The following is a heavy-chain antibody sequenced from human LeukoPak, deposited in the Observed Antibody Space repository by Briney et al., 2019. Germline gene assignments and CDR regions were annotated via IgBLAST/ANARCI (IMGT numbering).Heavy chain of an antibody. Sequence: SETLSLTCTVSGGSINNYYWSWIRQPAGKGLEWIGRIYTRGSTNYNPSLKSRVTMSVDTSKNQFSLKLSSVTAADTAVYYCAREATVTITDYYYYGMDVWGQGTTVTVSS. CDR2: IYTRGST. D-gene: IGHD4-17*01. CDR1: GGSINNYY. J-gene: IGHJ6*02. CDR3: AREATVTITDYYYYGMDV. V-gene: IGHV4-4*07.